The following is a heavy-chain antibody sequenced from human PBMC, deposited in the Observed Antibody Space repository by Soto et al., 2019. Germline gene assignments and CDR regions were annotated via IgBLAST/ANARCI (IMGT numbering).Heavy chain of an antibody. Sequence: PGGSLRLSCAASGFTFSSYAMTWVRQAPGKGLEWVSGISRSGDNTYYAESVKGRFTISRDNSKNTVYLQMNSLGADDTAVYYCASEYGSGSYGYYYAMDVWGQGTTVTVSS. CDR3: ASEYGSGSYGYYYAMDV. V-gene: IGHV3-23*01. D-gene: IGHD3-10*01. J-gene: IGHJ6*02. CDR2: ISRSGDNT. CDR1: GFTFSSYA.